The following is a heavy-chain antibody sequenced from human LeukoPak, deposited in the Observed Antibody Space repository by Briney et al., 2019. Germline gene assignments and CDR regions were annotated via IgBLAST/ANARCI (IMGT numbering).Heavy chain of an antibody. CDR3: ARDRGYYYDSSGYYNWFDP. J-gene: IGHJ5*02. Sequence: SVKVSCKASGGTFSSYAISWVRQAPGQGLEWMGGIIPIFGTANYAQKFQGRVTITADESTSTAYMELSSLRSEDTAVYYCARDRGYYYDSSGYYNWFDPWGQGTLVTVSS. V-gene: IGHV1-69*13. D-gene: IGHD3-22*01. CDR1: GGTFSSYA. CDR2: IIPIFGTA.